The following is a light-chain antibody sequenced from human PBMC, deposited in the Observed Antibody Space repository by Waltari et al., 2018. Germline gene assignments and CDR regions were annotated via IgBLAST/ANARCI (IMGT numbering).Light chain of an antibody. CDR1: SSNIGAGYA. J-gene: IGLJ3*02. V-gene: IGLV1-40*01. CDR3: QSYDINLSGSGV. CDR2: GNT. Sequence: QSILTQPPSVSGAPGQSVSISCTGRSSNIGAGYAVHWYPQVPGRAPHLIIFGNTRRPSGVPDRFSASKSATSASLAITGLRADDEAVYYCQSYDINLSGSGVFGGGTRLTVL.